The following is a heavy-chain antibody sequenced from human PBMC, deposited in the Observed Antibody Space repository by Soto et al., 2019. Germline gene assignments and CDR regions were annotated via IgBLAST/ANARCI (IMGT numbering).Heavy chain of an antibody. V-gene: IGHV4-59*08. CDR1: GGSITPYY. Sequence: QVQLLESCPGLVKPSETLSLTCTVSGGSITPYYWSWIRQPPGKGLEWIGYIYFAGTTTYNPSLKSRVTMSVDTSENQSSLHLTSVTAAATAVYYCARLGGYFQALDSWGPGTLVTVSS. J-gene: IGHJ4*02. D-gene: IGHD3-22*01. CDR3: ARLGGYFQALDS. CDR2: IYFAGTT.